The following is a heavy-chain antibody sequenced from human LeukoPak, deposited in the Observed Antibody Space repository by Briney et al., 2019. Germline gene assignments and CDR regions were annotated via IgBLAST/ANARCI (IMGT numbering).Heavy chain of an antibody. J-gene: IGHJ4*02. CDR3: ARGSWIRLWSFDY. CDR1: GGSISSGGYY. D-gene: IGHD5-18*01. Sequence: SETLSLTCTVSGGSISSGGYYWCWIRQHPGKGLEWIEYIYYSGSTYYNPSLKSRVTISVDTSKNQFSLKLSSVTAADTAVYYCARGSWIRLWSFDYWGQGTLVTVSS. V-gene: IGHV4-31*03. CDR2: IYYSGST.